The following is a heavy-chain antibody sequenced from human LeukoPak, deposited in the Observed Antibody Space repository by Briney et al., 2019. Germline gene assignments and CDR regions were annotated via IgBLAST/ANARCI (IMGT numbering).Heavy chain of an antibody. CDR1: GFTFSSYG. Sequence: GGSLRLSCAASGFTFSSYGMSWVRQAPGKGLEWVSAISGSGGSTYYADSVKGRFTISRDNAKNSLYLQMTSLRAEDTAVYYCARQILWFGDSPWDNWFDPWGQGTLVTVSS. J-gene: IGHJ5*02. D-gene: IGHD3-10*01. CDR2: ISGSGGST. V-gene: IGHV3-23*01. CDR3: ARQILWFGDSPWDNWFDP.